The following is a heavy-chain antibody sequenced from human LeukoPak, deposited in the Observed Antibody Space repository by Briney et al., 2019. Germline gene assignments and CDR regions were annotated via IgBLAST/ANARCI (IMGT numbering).Heavy chain of an antibody. Sequence: GGSLRLSCAASGFTFSSYAMHWVRQAPGQGLEWMGIINPSGGSTSYAQKFQGRVTMTRDTSTSTVYMELSSLRSEDTAVYYCAREYSSGYHHLDYWGQGTLVTVSS. CDR2: INPSGGST. J-gene: IGHJ4*02. CDR1: GFTFSSYA. V-gene: IGHV1-46*01. CDR3: AREYSSGYHHLDY. D-gene: IGHD3-22*01.